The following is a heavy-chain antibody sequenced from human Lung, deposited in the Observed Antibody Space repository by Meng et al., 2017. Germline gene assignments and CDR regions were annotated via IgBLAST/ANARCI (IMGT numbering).Heavy chain of an antibody. CDR2: ISNNGDT. J-gene: IGHJ4*02. V-gene: IGHV3-23*04. CDR1: GFIFSNNG. D-gene: IGHD2-15*01. CDR3: ARDCCSEIGPIDY. Sequence: QVVGFGGGLVQPGGSLRLSCRTFGFIFSNNGMGWVRQAPGKGLEWVATISNNGDTHYADSMMGRFIISRDDSKNTLYLQVSSLRAEDTAVYYCARDCCSEIGPIDYWGQGTLVTVSS.